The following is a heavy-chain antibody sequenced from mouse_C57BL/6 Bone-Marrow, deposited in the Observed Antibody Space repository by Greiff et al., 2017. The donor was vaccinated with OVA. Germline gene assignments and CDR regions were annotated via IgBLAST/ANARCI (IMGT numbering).Heavy chain of an antibody. Sequence: EVQRVESGGGLVKPGGSLKLSCAASGFTFSSYTMSWVRQTPEKRLEWVATISGGGGNTYYPDSVKGRFTISRDNAKNTLYLQMSSLRSEDTALYYCARHDGYYVDWYFDVWGTGTTVTVSS. D-gene: IGHD2-3*01. CDR2: ISGGGGNT. J-gene: IGHJ1*03. V-gene: IGHV5-9*01. CDR3: ARHDGYYVDWYFDV. CDR1: GFTFSSYT.